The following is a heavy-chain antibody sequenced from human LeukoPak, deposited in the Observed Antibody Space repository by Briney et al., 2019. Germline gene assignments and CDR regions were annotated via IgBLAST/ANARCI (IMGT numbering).Heavy chain of an antibody. CDR2: ISYDGSNK. Sequence: GGSLRLSCAASGFTFSSYAMSWVRQAPGKGLEWVAVISYDGSNKYYADSVKGRFTISRDNSKNTLYLQMNSLRAEDTAVYYCARDLGLYYYDSSGYPYWGQGTLVTVSS. J-gene: IGHJ4*02. D-gene: IGHD3-22*01. CDR3: ARDLGLYYYDSSGYPY. V-gene: IGHV3-30*04. CDR1: GFTFSSYA.